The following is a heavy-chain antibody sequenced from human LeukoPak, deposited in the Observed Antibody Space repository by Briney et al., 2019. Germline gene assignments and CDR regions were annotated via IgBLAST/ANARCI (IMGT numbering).Heavy chain of an antibody. J-gene: IGHJ4*02. CDR3: AGGRVRDY. V-gene: IGHV3-53*01. CDR2: IYSDGNT. CDR1: GFIVSSNY. D-gene: IGHD4/OR15-4a*01. Sequence: PGGSLRLSCAASGFIVSSNYMTWVRQAPGKGLEWVSIIYSDGNTNYADSVKGRFTISRDNSRNTVYLQMNGLRAEDTGVYYCAGGRVRDYWGQGTLVTVSS.